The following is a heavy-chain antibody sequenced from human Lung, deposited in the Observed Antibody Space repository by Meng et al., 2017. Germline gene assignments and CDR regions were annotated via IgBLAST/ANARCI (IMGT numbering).Heavy chain of an antibody. Sequence: QLQLQESGPGLVTSSANLSLTCTVSDGSITSSDFFWGWIRQPPGKGLEYIASIYYSGSAYYNPSLKSRVTIFIDTSNYQFSLKLSSVTAADTAVYYCARLTDSYNYPRFIDCWGQGTLVTVSS. V-gene: IGHV4-39*01. CDR3: ARLTDSYNYPRFIDC. CDR2: IYYSGSA. J-gene: IGHJ4*02. CDR1: DGSITSSDFF. D-gene: IGHD3-10*01.